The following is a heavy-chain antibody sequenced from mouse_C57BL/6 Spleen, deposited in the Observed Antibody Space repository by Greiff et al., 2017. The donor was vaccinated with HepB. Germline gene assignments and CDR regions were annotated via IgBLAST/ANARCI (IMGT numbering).Heavy chain of an antibody. CDR1: GYAFTNYL. CDR2: INPGSGGT. V-gene: IGHV1-54*01. J-gene: IGHJ2*01. Sequence: QVQLQQSGAELVRPGTSVKVSCKASGYAFTNYLIEWVKQRPGQGLEWIGVINPGSGGTNYNEKFKGKATLTADKSSSTAYMQLSSLTSEDSAVYFCARAPGNYVDYWGQGTTLTVSS. D-gene: IGHD1-1*02. CDR3: ARAPGNYVDY.